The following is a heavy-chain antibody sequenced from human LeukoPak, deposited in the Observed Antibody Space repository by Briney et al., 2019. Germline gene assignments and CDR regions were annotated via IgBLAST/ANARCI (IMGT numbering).Heavy chain of an antibody. Sequence: PGGSLRLSCAASGFTFSSYGMHWVRQAPGKGLEWVAVIWYDGSNKYYADSVKGRFTISRDNSKNTLYLQMNSLRAEDTAVYFCARDRSSSRKYSSFDFWGQGTLVTVSS. CDR1: GFTFSSYG. CDR3: ARDRSSSRKYSSFDF. CDR2: IWYDGSNK. V-gene: IGHV3-33*01. J-gene: IGHJ4*02. D-gene: IGHD6-13*01.